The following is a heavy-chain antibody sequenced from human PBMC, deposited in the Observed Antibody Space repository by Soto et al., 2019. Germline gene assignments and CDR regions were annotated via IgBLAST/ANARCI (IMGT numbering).Heavy chain of an antibody. Sequence: PSETLSLTCAVSGGSISSSNWWSWVRQPPGKGLEWIGEIYHSGSTNYNPSLKSRVTISVDKSKNQISLKLSSVTAADTAVYYCVRGGSRYASSGYTSGRDVGAQGTTVPVS. D-gene: IGHD3-22*01. CDR1: GGSISSSNW. J-gene: IGHJ6*02. CDR3: VRGGSRYASSGYTSGRDV. CDR2: IYHSGST. V-gene: IGHV4-4*02.